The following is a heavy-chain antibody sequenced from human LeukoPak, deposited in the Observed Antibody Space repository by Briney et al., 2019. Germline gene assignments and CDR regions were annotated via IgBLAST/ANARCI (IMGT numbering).Heavy chain of an antibody. CDR2: FYSGGHTKHRDGTT. CDR1: GFIVSANY. V-gene: IGHV3-23*03. Sequence: GGSLRLSCAASGFIVSANYMSWVRQAPGKGLEWVSVFYSGGHTKHRDGTTYYADSVKGRFTISRDNSKNTLYLQMNSLRAEDTAVYYCAKGPYVLRYFDPHHFDYWGQGTLVTVSS. J-gene: IGHJ4*02. CDR3: AKGPYVLRYFDPHHFDY. D-gene: IGHD3-9*01.